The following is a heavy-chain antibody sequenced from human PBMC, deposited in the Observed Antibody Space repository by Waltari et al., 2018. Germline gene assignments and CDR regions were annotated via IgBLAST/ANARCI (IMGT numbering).Heavy chain of an antibody. V-gene: IGHV3-30*02. CDR2: IRYDGSNK. J-gene: IGHJ6*03. CDR1: GFTFSRYG. CDR3: AKDGGPPDYYYYMDV. D-gene: IGHD3-16*01. Sequence: QVQLVESGGGVVQPGGSLRLSCAASGFTFSRYGMHWVRQAPGKGLEWVAFIRYDGSNKYYADSVKGRFTISRDNSKNTLYLQMNSLRAEDTAVYYCAKDGGPPDYYYYMDVWGKGTTVTVSS.